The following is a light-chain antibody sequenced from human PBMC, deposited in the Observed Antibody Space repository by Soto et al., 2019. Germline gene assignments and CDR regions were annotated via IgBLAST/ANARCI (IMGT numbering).Light chain of an antibody. V-gene: IGKV1-39*01. CDR3: QQSYNTLICT. CDR1: QSISSY. J-gene: IGKJ3*01. Sequence: DIQMTQSPSSLSASVGDRVTITCRASQSISSYLNWYQQKPGKAPKLLIYAASSLQSGVPSRFSGSGSGTDFTLTISSLQPEDFATYYCQQSYNTLICTFGPGTKVDIK. CDR2: AAS.